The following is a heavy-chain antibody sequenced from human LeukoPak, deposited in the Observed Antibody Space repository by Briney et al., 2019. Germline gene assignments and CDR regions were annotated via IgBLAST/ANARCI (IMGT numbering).Heavy chain of an antibody. CDR3: ARYRGTPEPAYYSDC. V-gene: IGHV3-7*04. Sequence: GGSLRLSCAASGFAFSNYWMSWVRQAPGKGLEWVANIKQDGNEKYYVDSVKGRFTISRDNAKNSLYLQMNSLRAEDTAVYYCARYRGTPEPAYYSDCWGEGILVTVSS. CDR1: GFAFSNYW. D-gene: IGHD1-14*01. J-gene: IGHJ4*02. CDR2: IKQDGNEK.